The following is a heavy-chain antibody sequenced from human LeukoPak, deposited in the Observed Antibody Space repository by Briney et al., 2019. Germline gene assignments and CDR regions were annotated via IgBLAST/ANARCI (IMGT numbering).Heavy chain of an antibody. CDR1: GDSVSSNNAA. CDR3: ARGAPRNWFDP. V-gene: IGHV6-1*01. CDR2: TYYRPKWCN. Sequence: SQTLSLTCAISGDSVSSNNAAWNSIRQSPSRGLEWLGWTYYRPKWCNDYAVAVESRITINPDTHKNQFSLQLTSVTPEDTAVYYCARGAPRNWFDPWGRGTLVTVSS. J-gene: IGHJ5*02.